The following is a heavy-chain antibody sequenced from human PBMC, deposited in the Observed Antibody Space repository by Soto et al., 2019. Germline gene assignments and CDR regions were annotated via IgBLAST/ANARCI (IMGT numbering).Heavy chain of an antibody. CDR2: INVYNGNT. CDR3: ARISSASSGWLLDY. V-gene: IGHV1-18*04. Sequence: GSSVKVSCKASGYTFTSNSIGWVRQAPGQGLEWMGWINVYNGNTKYAQQLQGRVTLTTDTSTSTAYMDLRSLRSDDTAVYYCARISSASSGWLLDYWALGTLVIVSA. J-gene: IGHJ4*02. CDR1: GYTFTSNS. D-gene: IGHD6-19*01.